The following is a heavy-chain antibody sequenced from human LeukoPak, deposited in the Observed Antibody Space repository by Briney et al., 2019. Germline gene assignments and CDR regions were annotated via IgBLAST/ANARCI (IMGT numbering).Heavy chain of an antibody. Sequence: SVKVSCKASGGTFSSYAISWVRQAPGQGLEWMGGIIPIFGTANCAQKFQGRVTITADESTSTAYMELSSLRSGDTAVYYCARAGIRGYSYGYPYYYGMDVWGQGTTVTVSS. CDR3: ARAGIRGYSYGYPYYYGMDV. CDR2: IIPIFGTA. D-gene: IGHD5-18*01. CDR1: GGTFSSYA. V-gene: IGHV1-69*13. J-gene: IGHJ6*02.